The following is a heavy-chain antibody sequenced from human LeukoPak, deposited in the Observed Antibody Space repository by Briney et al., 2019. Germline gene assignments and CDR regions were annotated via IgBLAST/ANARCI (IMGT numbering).Heavy chain of an antibody. D-gene: IGHD3-22*01. CDR1: GGSISSSSYY. Sequence: SETLSLTCTVSGGSISSSSYYWGWIRQPPGKGLEWIRSIYYSGSTYYNPSLKSRVTISVDTSKNQFSLKLSSVTAADTAVYYCARHKGYYDSSGYCDYWGQGTLVTVSS. J-gene: IGHJ4*02. CDR2: IYYSGST. V-gene: IGHV4-39*01. CDR3: ARHKGYYDSSGYCDY.